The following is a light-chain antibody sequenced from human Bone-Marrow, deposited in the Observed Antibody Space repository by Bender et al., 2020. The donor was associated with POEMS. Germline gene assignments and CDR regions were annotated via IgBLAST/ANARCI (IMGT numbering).Light chain of an antibody. CDR3: QAWDRYTRM. Sequence: SSELTQPPSVSVSPGQTVTISCSGDDLGDKYVCWYQQKTGQSPVLVIYADDKRSSGIPDRFSGSNSGNTATLTISGAQAMDEADYYCQAWDRYTRMLGGGTKVTVL. CDR2: ADD. CDR1: DLGDKY. V-gene: IGLV3-1*01. J-gene: IGLJ2*01.